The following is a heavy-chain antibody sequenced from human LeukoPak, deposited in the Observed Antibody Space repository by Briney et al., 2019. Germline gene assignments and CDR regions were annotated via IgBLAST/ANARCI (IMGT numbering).Heavy chain of an antibody. V-gene: IGHV4-4*07. CDR1: GGSISNYY. Sequence: PSETLSLTCTASGGSISNYYWSWLRPPAGEGLEWIGRIHSSGGTNYNPSLKSRVTMSVDMSTNLVSLKLSSVTAADTAVYYCARGGAPEYWGQGTLVTVYS. CDR2: IHSSGGT. CDR3: ARGGAPEY. J-gene: IGHJ4*02.